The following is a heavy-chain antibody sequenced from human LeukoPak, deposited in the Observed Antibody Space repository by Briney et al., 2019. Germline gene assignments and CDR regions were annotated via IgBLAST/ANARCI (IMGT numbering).Heavy chain of an antibody. CDR2: ISSSSSAI. CDR1: GFTFSSYE. CDR3: ARDQHGSGNYKCYFDY. Sequence: GGSLRLSCAASGFTFSSYEMNWVRQAPGKGLEWISYISSSSSAIYYADSVKGRFTISRDNAKNSPYLQMNSLRVEDTAVYYCARDQHGSGNYKCYFDYWGQGTLVTVSS. V-gene: IGHV3-48*03. J-gene: IGHJ4*02. D-gene: IGHD3-10*01.